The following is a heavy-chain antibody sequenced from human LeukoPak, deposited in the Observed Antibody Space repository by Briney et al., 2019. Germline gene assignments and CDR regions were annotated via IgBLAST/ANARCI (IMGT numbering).Heavy chain of an antibody. CDR3: AAFEWHGGY. V-gene: IGHV4-34*01. D-gene: IGHD3-3*01. Sequence: PSETLSLTCAVYGGSFSGYYWSWISHPPGKGLEWIGEINHSGSTNYNPSLKSRVTISVDTSKNQLSLKLSSVTAADTAVYYCAAFEWHGGYWGQGTLVTVSS. CDR1: GGSFSGYY. J-gene: IGHJ4*02. CDR2: INHSGST.